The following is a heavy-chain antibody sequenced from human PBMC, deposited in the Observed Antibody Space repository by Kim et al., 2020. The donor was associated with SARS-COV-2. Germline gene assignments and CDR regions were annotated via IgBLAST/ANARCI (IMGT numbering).Heavy chain of an antibody. V-gene: IGHV4-59*01. Sequence: SETLSLTCTVSGGSISSYYWSWIRQPPGKGLEWIGYIYYSGSTNYNPSLKSRVTISVDTSKNQFSLKLSSVTAADTAVYYCARGGDYYDSSGSGAFDIWGQGTMVTVSS. CDR1: GGSISSYY. CDR2: IYYSGST. J-gene: IGHJ3*02. CDR3: ARGGDYYDSSGSGAFDI. D-gene: IGHD3-22*01.